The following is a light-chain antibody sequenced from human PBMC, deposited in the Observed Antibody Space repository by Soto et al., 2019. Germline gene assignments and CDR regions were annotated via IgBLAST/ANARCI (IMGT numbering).Light chain of an antibody. CDR1: QGISSY. V-gene: IGKV1-8*01. CDR3: QQYYSYPLT. J-gene: IGKJ3*01. CDR2: AAS. Sequence: AIRMTQSPSSFSASTGDRVTITCRASQGISSYLAWYQQKPGKAPTLLIYAASTLQSGAPSRFSGSGSGTDFTLTISCLQSEDFATYYCQQYYSYPLTFGPGTKVDIK.